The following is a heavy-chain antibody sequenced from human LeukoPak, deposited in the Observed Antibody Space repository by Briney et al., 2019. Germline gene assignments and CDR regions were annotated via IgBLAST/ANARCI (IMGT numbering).Heavy chain of an antibody. V-gene: IGHV3-15*01. CDR1: GLTFSDAW. D-gene: IGHD2-21*01. CDR2: VKGKTDGAAA. J-gene: IGHJ4*01. Sequence: KAGGSLRLSCTASGLTFSDAWMSWVRQAPGKGLEWVGRVKGKTDGAAADYAAPVKGRFSISTDDSRDTLYLQMRGLKTEDTAVYYCITEHNWGHGTLVTVSS. CDR3: ITEHN.